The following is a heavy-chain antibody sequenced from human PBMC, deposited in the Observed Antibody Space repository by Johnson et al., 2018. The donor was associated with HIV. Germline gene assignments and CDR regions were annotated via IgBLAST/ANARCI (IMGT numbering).Heavy chain of an antibody. J-gene: IGHJ3*02. CDR2: INSDGSST. Sequence: EVQLVESGGGLVQPGGSLRLSCAASGFTFSSYWMHWVRQAPGKGLVWVSRINSDGSSTSYADSVKGRFTISRDNAKNTLYLQMNSLRAEDTAVYYCARGIAVSNWVDIWGQGTMVTVSS. D-gene: IGHD6-19*01. CDR1: GFTFSSYW. CDR3: ARGIAVSNWVDI. V-gene: IGHV3-74*02.